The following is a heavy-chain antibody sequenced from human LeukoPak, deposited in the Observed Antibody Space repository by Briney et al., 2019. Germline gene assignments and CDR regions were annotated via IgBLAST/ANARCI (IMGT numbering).Heavy chain of an antibody. CDR2: INPNSGGT. J-gene: IGHJ4*02. CDR1: GYTFTGYY. V-gene: IGHV1-2*02. Sequence: ASVKVSCKASGYTFTGYYMHWVRQAPGQGLEWMGWINPNSGGTNYAQKFQGRVTMTRDTSISTAYMKLSRLRSDDTAVYYCARVRLSRPAAPIDYWGQGTLVTVSS. D-gene: IGHD2-2*01. CDR3: ARVRLSRPAAPIDY.